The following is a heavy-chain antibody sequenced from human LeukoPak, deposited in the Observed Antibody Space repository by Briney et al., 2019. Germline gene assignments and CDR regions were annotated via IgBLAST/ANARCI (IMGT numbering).Heavy chain of an antibody. CDR2: INHSGST. J-gene: IGHJ4*02. CDR3: ARELTYSGSHRNFDS. Sequence: SETLSLTCAVYGASFSGYYWSWIRHPPGKGLEWIGEINHSGSTNYNPSLKSRVTIPVDTSNDQFSLRMSYVNAAETAVYFCARELTYSGSHRNFDSWGQGTLVTVSS. D-gene: IGHD1-26*01. V-gene: IGHV4-34*01. CDR1: GASFSGYY.